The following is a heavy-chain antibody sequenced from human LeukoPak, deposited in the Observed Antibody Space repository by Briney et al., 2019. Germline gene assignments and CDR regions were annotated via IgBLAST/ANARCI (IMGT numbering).Heavy chain of an antibody. CDR1: GFTFSSYG. Sequence: PGGSLRLSCAASGFTFSSYGMHWVRQAPGKGLEWVAVISYDGSNKYYADSVKGRFTISRDNSKNTLYLQMNSLRAEDTAVYYCAKEITEYFILGLWSGVDYFDYWGQGTLVTVSS. D-gene: IGHD2/OR15-2a*01. CDR2: ISYDGSNK. J-gene: IGHJ4*02. CDR3: AKEITEYFILGLWSGVDYFDY. V-gene: IGHV3-30*18.